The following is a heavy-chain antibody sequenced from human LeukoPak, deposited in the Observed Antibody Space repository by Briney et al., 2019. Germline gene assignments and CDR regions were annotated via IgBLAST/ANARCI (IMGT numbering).Heavy chain of an antibody. J-gene: IGHJ4*02. V-gene: IGHV4-59*01. D-gene: IGHD3-3*02. Sequence: SETLSLTCTVSGGSISSYYWSWIRQPPGKGLEWIGYIYYSGSANYNPSLKSRVTISVDTSKNQFSLKLSSVTAADTAVYYCARSRGAFLGPDYWGQGTLVTVSS. CDR2: IYYSGSA. CDR3: ARSRGAFLGPDY. CDR1: GGSISSYY.